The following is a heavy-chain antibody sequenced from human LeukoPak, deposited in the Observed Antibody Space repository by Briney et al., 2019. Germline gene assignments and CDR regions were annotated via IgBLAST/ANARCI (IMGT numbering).Heavy chain of an antibody. CDR3: ARDPEIVVVITEDYGMDV. D-gene: IGHD3-22*01. CDR2: ISSSGSTI. Sequence: GGSLRLSCAASGFTFSDYYMSWIRQAPGKGLEWVSYISSSGSTIYYADSVKGRFTISRDNAKNSLYLQMNGLRAEDTAVYYCARDPEIVVVITEDYGMDVWGQGTTVTVSS. V-gene: IGHV3-11*01. CDR1: GFTFSDYY. J-gene: IGHJ6*02.